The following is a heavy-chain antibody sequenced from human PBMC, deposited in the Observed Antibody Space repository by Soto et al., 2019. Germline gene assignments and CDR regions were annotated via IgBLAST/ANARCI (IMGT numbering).Heavy chain of an antibody. V-gene: IGHV3-30-3*01. D-gene: IGHD5-18*01. CDR2: IKHDGSEI. CDR3: VRVGWGYSYGNGMDG. J-gene: IGHJ6*02. Sequence: VGSLRLSCLASGFGFSGYSMHWVRQAPGKGLDWVAVIKHDGSEIYYADSVKGRFTISKDDSKNTLHLQMNALRVDDTALYYCVRVGWGYSYGNGMDGWGQGTTVTVSS. CDR1: GFGFSGYS.